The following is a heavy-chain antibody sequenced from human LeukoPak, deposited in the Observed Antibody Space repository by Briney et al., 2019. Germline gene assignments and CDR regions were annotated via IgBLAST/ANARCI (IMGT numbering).Heavy chain of an antibody. Sequence: PSETLSLTCTVSGGSISSISYYWGWIRQPPGKGLEWIGSIYVGGTTYYNPSLNSRLTISLDTSKNQFSLRLSSVTAADTAVFYCARGSAGRWDYFDYWGQGILVTVSS. V-gene: IGHV4-39*07. CDR3: ARGSAGRWDYFDY. J-gene: IGHJ4*02. CDR2: IYVGGTT. D-gene: IGHD6-13*01. CDR1: GGSISSISYY.